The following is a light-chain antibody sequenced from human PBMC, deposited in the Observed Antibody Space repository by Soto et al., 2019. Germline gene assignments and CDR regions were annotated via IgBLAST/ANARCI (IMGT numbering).Light chain of an antibody. Sequence: QSALTQPPSASGSPGQSVAISCTGTTSDIGGYNYVSWYQQHPGKAPKLMIYEVNKRPSGVPDRFSGSKSGNTASLTVSGLQAEDEADYYCSSHGGNSPYVFGTGTRSPS. CDR1: TSDIGGYNY. CDR3: SSHGGNSPYV. CDR2: EVN. V-gene: IGLV2-8*01. J-gene: IGLJ1*01.